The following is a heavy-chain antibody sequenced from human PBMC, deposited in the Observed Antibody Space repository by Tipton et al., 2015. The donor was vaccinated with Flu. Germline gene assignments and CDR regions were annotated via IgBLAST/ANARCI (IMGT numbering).Heavy chain of an antibody. J-gene: IGHJ5*02. CDR1: GYSFNSYW. V-gene: IGHV5-51*01. Sequence: QSGPEVKKPGESLKISCKASGYSFNSYWIGWVRQMPGKGLELMGVIHPADSETRYSPSFQGQVTFSVDKSITTAYLQWTSLKASDTAMYYCARSVSGFLRFDPWGQGTLVTVSS. CDR3: ARSVSGFLRFDP. CDR2: IHPADSET. D-gene: IGHD3-3*01.